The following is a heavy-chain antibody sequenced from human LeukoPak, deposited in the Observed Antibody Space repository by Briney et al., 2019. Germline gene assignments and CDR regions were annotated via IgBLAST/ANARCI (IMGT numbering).Heavy chain of an antibody. J-gene: IGHJ4*02. CDR1: GFTFSSYG. V-gene: IGHV3-33*01. CDR3: ARDLAAGVTTFYFDY. CDR2: IWYDGSSK. D-gene: IGHD4-11*01. Sequence: GRSLRLSCAASGFTFSSYGMHWVRQAPGKGLEWVAVIWYDGSSKYYADSVKGRFTISRDNSKNTLYLQMNSLRAEDTAVYYCARDLAAGVTTFYFDYWGQGTLVTVSS.